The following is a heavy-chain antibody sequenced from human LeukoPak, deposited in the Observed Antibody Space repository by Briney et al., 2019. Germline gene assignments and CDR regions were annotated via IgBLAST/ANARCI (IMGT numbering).Heavy chain of an antibody. D-gene: IGHD5-18*01. CDR1: GGSISSYY. Sequence: PSETLSLTCTVSGGSISSYYWSWIRQPPGKGLERIGSIYHSGSTYYNPPLKSRVTISVDTSKNQFSLKLSSVTAADTAVYYCARDTEDTAMVDYWGQGTLVTVSS. CDR3: ARDTEDTAMVDY. CDR2: IYHSGST. V-gene: IGHV4-38-2*02. J-gene: IGHJ4*02.